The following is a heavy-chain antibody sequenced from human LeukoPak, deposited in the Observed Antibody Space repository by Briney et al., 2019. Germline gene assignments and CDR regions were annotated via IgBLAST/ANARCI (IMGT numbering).Heavy chain of an antibody. CDR2: ISSGSSTI. V-gene: IGHV3-48*02. Sequence: GGSLRLSCAASGFTFSTYSMNWVRQAPGKGLEWLSYISSGSSTIYYADSVKGRSTISRDNVKKSLYLQMNSLRDEDTAVYYCARESVMDVWGQGTTVTVSS. J-gene: IGHJ6*02. CDR3: ARESVMDV. CDR1: GFTFSTYS.